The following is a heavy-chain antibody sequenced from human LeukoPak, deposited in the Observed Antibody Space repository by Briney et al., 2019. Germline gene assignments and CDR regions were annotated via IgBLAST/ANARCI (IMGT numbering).Heavy chain of an antibody. Sequence: ASVKASCKASGYTFTGYYMHWVRQAPGQGLEWMGRINPNSGGTNYAQKFQGRVTMTRDTSISTAYMELSRLRSDDTAVYYCARWAAAGDPYYYYYMDVWGKGTTVTVSS. CDR1: GYTFTGYY. J-gene: IGHJ6*03. V-gene: IGHV1-2*06. CDR2: INPNSGGT. CDR3: ARWAAAGDPYYYYYMDV. D-gene: IGHD6-13*01.